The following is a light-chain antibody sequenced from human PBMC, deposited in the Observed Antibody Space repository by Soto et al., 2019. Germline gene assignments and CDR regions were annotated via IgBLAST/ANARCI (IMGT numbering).Light chain of an antibody. CDR2: DVS. Sequence: EIVMTQSPASLSVSPGERDTLSCRAGQGVTTNFAWYQQKSGQSPRLLIYDVSTRATGVPARFSGSGSGTEFTLTISSLQSEDFAVYYCQQYNKWPPITFGQGTRLEIK. CDR3: QQYNKWPPIT. J-gene: IGKJ5*01. CDR1: QGVTTN. V-gene: IGKV3-15*01.